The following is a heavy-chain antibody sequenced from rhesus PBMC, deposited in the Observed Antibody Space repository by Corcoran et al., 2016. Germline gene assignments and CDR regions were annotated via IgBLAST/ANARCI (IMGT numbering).Heavy chain of an antibody. CDR2: IYGSGGST. CDR1: GGSISSNY. D-gene: IGHD3-28*01. J-gene: IGHJ4*01. CDR3: ARDPGPYYYGSGYFDY. Sequence: QVQLQESGPGLVKPSETLSLTCAVSGGSISSNYWSWIRQAPGKGLEGIGRIYGSGGSTDYNPSLKSRVTISTDTSKNQFSLKLSSVTAADTAVYYCARDPGPYYYGSGYFDYWGQGVLVTVSS. V-gene: IGHV4-160*01.